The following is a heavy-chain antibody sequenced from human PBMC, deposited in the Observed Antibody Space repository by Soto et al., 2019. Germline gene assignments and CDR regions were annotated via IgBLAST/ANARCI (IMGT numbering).Heavy chain of an antibody. J-gene: IGHJ4*02. D-gene: IGHD6-25*01. CDR2: IYYSGST. CDR1: GGSISSGGYY. Sequence: SETLSLTCTVSGGSISSGGYYWSWIRQHPGKGLEWIGYIYYSGSTYYNPSLKSRVTISVDTSKNQFSLKLSSVTAADTAVYYCARSGPGRFDYWGQGTLVTSPQ. V-gene: IGHV4-31*03. CDR3: ARSGPGRFDY.